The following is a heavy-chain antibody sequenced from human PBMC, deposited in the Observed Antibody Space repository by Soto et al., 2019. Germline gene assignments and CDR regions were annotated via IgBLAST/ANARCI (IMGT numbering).Heavy chain of an antibody. CDR2: IYYSGST. Sequence: SETLSLTCTVSGGSISSYYWSWIRQPPGKGLEWIGYIYYSGSTNYNPSLKSRVTISVDTSKNQFSLKLSSVTAADTAVYYCARGPVGYSGYPRLYYYYYYGMDVWGQGTTVTVSS. CDR3: ARGPVGYSGYPRLYYYYYYGMDV. CDR1: GGSISSYY. J-gene: IGHJ6*02. D-gene: IGHD5-12*01. V-gene: IGHV4-59*01.